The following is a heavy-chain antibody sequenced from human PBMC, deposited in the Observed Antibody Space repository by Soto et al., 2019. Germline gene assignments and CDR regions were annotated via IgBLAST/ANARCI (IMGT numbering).Heavy chain of an antibody. J-gene: IGHJ4*02. CDR2: IYPADSDT. D-gene: IGHD3-22*01. V-gene: IGHV5-51*01. CDR1: GYSFTSSW. Sequence: GESLKISCKDSGYSFTSSWIGWVRQMPGKGLEWMGIIYPADSDTRYSPSFRGQVTISADKSITTAFLQWSSLKASDTAMYYCIRGGNYGYSFDQWGQGTLVTVSS. CDR3: IRGGNYGYSFDQ.